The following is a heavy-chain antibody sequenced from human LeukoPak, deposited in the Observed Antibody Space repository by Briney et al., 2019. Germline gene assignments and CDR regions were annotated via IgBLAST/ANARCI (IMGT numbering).Heavy chain of an antibody. CDR3: ARAYYDFWSGYALAY. V-gene: IGHV4-4*07. D-gene: IGHD3-3*01. J-gene: IGHJ4*02. CDR1: GCSISNYY. CDR2: IYTSGST. Sequence: PSETLSLTCTVSGCSISNYYWSWIRQPAGKGLVGIVRIYTSGSTNYNPSLKSRVTMSVDTSKHQFSLKLSSLTTADTAVYYCARAYYDFWSGYALAYWGQGTLVTASS.